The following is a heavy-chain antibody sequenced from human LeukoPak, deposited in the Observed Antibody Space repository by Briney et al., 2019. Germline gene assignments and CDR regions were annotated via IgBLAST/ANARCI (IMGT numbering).Heavy chain of an antibody. CDR2: ISAYNGNT. J-gene: IGHJ6*02. D-gene: IGHD6-13*01. CDR1: GYTFTSYG. V-gene: IGHV1-18*01. Sequence: ASVKVSCKASGYTFTSYGISWVRQAPGQGLEWMGWISAYNGNTNYAQKLQGRVTMTTDTSTSTAYMELRSLRSDDTAVYYCARDRSSSGYVIDYYYYGMDVWGQGTTVTVSS. CDR3: ARDRSSSGYVIDYYYYGMDV.